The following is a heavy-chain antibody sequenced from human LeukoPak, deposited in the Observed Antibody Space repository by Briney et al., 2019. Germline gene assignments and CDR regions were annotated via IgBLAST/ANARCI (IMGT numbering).Heavy chain of an antibody. CDR3: ARALTVTPKRQYYFDY. D-gene: IGHD4-17*01. CDR2: IYYSGST. CDR1: GGSFSSGSYY. Sequence: PSETLSLTCTVSGGSFSSGSYYWSWIRQPPGKGLEWIGYIYYSGSTNYNPSLKSRVTISVDTSKNQFSLKLSSVTAADTAVYYCARALTVTPKRQYYFDYWGQGTLVTVSS. V-gene: IGHV4-61*01. J-gene: IGHJ4*02.